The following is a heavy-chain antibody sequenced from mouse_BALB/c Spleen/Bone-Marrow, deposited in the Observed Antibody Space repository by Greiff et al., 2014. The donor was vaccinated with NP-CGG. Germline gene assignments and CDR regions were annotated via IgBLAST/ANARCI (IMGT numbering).Heavy chain of an antibody. V-gene: IGHV5-4*02. CDR2: ISDGGNYT. CDR3: ARTRMSYYAMDY. J-gene: IGHJ4*01. Sequence: VQLQQSGRGLVKPGGSLKLSCAASGFTFTDYYIYWLRQTPEKRLEWVATISDGGNYTYYPDSVKGRFTISRDNAKNKLNLQMSSLKSEYSAMYCCARTRMSYYAMDYWGQGTSVTVSS. CDR1: GFTFTDYY.